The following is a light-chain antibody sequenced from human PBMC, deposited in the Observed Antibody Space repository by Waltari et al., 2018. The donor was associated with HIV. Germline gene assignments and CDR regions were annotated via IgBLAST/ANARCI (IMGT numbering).Light chain of an antibody. CDR2: EVN. Sequence: HSALTQPASVSGSPGQTVTISCSGTSSDVGGFNYVSWYQQHPGKAPNLMIYEVNNRPSRIASRFSGSKSGNTAYLTISGLQAEDEADYYCSSFSSGNSLEVFGTGTKVTVL. CDR1: SSDVGGFNY. J-gene: IGLJ1*01. V-gene: IGLV2-14*01. CDR3: SSFSSGNSLEV.